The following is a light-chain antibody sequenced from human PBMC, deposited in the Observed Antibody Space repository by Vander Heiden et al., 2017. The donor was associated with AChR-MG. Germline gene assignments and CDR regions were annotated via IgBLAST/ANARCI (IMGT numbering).Light chain of an antibody. CDR2: DVS. Sequence: QSALTQHASVSGSPGQSITISCTGTSSDVATSNYASWYQPHPVKAPKLMIYDVSNRPSAVSKRFSGSKSGNTASLTISWLQAEDVANYFCSSYTPTSTLVFGGGTKLTVL. CDR3: SSYTPTSTLV. CDR1: SSDVATSNY. V-gene: IGLV2-14*03. J-gene: IGLJ3*02.